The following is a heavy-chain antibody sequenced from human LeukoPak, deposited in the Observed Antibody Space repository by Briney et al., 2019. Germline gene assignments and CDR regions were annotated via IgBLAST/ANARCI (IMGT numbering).Heavy chain of an antibody. J-gene: IGHJ4*02. Sequence: GGSLRLSCAASGFTFSSYGMHWVRQAPGKGLEWVAFIRYDGSNKYYADSVKGRFTISRDNSKNTLYLQMNSLRAEDTAVYYCAKERVVRGVAGDYWGQGTLVTVSS. D-gene: IGHD3-10*01. V-gene: IGHV3-30*02. CDR2: IRYDGSNK. CDR1: GFTFSSYG. CDR3: AKERVVRGVAGDY.